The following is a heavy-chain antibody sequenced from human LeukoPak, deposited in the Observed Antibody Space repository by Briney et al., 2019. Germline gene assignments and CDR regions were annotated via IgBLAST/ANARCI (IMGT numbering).Heavy chain of an antibody. J-gene: IGHJ6*02. V-gene: IGHV1-46*01. D-gene: IGHD1-1*01. CDR2: INPSGGST. CDR1: GGTFSSYA. Sequence: ASVKVSCKASGGTFSSYAISWVRQAPGQGLEWMGIINPSGGSTSYAQKFQGRVTMTRDTSTSTVYMELSSLRSEDTAVYYCARTSTGTTSYYYGMDVWGQGTTVTVSS. CDR3: ARTSTGTTSYYYGMDV.